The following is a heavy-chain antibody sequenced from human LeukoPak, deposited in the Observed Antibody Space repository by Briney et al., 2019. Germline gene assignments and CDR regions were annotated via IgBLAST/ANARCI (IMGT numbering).Heavy chain of an antibody. V-gene: IGHV3-15*01. J-gene: IGHJ4*02. CDR2: IKSKIDGGTT. Sequence: PGGSLRLSCAASGFTFSNAWMSWVRQAPGKGLEWAGRIKSKIDGGTTDYAAPVKGRFTISRDDSKNTLYLQMNSLKTEDTAVYYCTTSGPYGDYDYWGQGTLVTVSS. CDR3: TTSGPYGDYDY. CDR1: GFTFSNAW. D-gene: IGHD4-17*01.